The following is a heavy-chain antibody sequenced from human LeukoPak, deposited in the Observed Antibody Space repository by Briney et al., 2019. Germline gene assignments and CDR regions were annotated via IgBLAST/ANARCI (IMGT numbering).Heavy chain of an antibody. Sequence: PGGSLRLSCAASGFTFSSYAMSWVRQAPGKGLEWVSAISGSGGSTYYADSAKGRFTISRDNSKNTLYLQMNSLRAEDTAVYYCAKGYYDILTYFDYWGQGTLVTVSS. CDR1: GFTFSSYA. D-gene: IGHD3-9*01. V-gene: IGHV3-23*01. CDR2: ISGSGGST. J-gene: IGHJ4*02. CDR3: AKGYYDILTYFDY.